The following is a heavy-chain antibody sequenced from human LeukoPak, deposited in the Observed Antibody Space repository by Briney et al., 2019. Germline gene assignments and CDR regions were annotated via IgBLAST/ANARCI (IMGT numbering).Heavy chain of an antibody. V-gene: IGHV4-39*07. Sequence: SETLSLTCTVSGGSISSSSYYWGWIRQPPVKGLEWIGRIYYSGSTYYNPALQSRVTISVDLSKNQFSLKLSSVTAADTAVYYCARDYAGSSSWNWFDPWGQGTLVTVSS. CDR3: ARDYAGSSSWNWFDP. J-gene: IGHJ5*02. CDR2: IYYSGST. CDR1: GGSISSSSYY. D-gene: IGHD6-13*01.